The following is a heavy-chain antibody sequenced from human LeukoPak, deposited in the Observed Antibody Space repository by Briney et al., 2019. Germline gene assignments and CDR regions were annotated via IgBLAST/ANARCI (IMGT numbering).Heavy chain of an antibody. CDR3: AKDSIAVAGRRGGFDY. V-gene: IGHV3-23*01. D-gene: IGHD6-19*01. Sequence: GGSLRLSCAASGFTFSSYAMSWVRQAPGKGLEWVSDISASGGSTYYADSVKGRFIISRDKSKNMLYLQMNSLRAEDTAVYYCAKDSIAVAGRRGGFDYWGQGTLVTVSS. J-gene: IGHJ4*01. CDR2: ISASGGST. CDR1: GFTFSSYA.